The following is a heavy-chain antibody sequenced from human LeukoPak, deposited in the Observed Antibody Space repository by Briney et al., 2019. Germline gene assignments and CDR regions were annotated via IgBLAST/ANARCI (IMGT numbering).Heavy chain of an antibody. CDR3: ARDQWLVLLPVFAFDI. D-gene: IGHD6-19*01. CDR1: GFTFSSYC. CDR2: IKQDGSEK. V-gene: IGHV3-7*01. Sequence: PGGSLRLSCAASGFTFSSYCMSWVRQAPGKGLEWVANIKQDGSEKYYVDSVKGRFTISRDNAKNSLYLQMNSLRAEDTAVYYCARDQWLVLLPVFAFDIWGQGTMVTVSS. J-gene: IGHJ3*02.